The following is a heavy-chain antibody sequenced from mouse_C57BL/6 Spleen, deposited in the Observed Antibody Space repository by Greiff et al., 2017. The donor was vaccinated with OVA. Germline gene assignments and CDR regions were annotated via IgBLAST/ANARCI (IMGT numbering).Heavy chain of an antibody. V-gene: IGHV1-26*01. J-gene: IGHJ1*03. CDR2: INPNNGGT. Sequence: EVQLQQSGPELVKPGASVKISCKASGYTFTDYYMNWVKQSHGKSLEWIGDINPNNGGTSYNQKFKGKATLTVDKSSSTAYMELRSLTSEDSAVYYCARCYDYDPYWYFDVWGTGTTVTVSS. CDR3: ARCYDYDPYWYFDV. CDR1: GYTFTDYY. D-gene: IGHD2-4*01.